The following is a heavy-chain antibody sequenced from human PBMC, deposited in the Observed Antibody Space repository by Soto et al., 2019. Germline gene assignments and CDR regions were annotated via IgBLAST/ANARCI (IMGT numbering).Heavy chain of an antibody. CDR1: GGSFSGYY. Sequence: SETLSLTCAVYGGSFSGYYWSWIRQPPGKGLEWIGEINHSGSTNYNPSLKSRVTISVDTSKNQFSLKLSSVTAADTAVYYCARSATVTTAHLFQHWGQGTLVTVSS. D-gene: IGHD4-17*01. J-gene: IGHJ1*01. CDR2: INHSGST. CDR3: ARSATVTTAHLFQH. V-gene: IGHV4-34*01.